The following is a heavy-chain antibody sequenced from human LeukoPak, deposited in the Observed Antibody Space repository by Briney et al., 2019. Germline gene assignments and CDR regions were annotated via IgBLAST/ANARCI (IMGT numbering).Heavy chain of an antibody. J-gene: IGHJ4*02. CDR3: ARSLYASGSYYLDY. Sequence: SETLSLTCTVSGGSISSYYWTWIRQPPGKGLEWIGYIYYSGSTNCNPSLKSRVTISLDTSKNQFPLKVSSVTAADTAVYYCARSLYASGSYYLDYWGQGTLVTVSS. CDR1: GGSISSYY. CDR2: IYYSGST. D-gene: IGHD3-10*01. V-gene: IGHV4-59*01.